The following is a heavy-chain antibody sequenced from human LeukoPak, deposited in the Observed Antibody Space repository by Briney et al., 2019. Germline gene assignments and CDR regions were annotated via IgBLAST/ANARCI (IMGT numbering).Heavy chain of an antibody. CDR1: GYTLTELS. Sequence: GASVTVSCKVSGYTLTELSVHWVRQAPGKGLEWMGGFDPEDGETIYAQKFQGRVTMTEDTSTDTAYMELSSLRSEDTAVYYCATYWGGYYHPFDYWGQGTLVAVSS. V-gene: IGHV1-24*01. CDR2: FDPEDGET. CDR3: ATYWGGYYHPFDY. J-gene: IGHJ4*02. D-gene: IGHD3-3*01.